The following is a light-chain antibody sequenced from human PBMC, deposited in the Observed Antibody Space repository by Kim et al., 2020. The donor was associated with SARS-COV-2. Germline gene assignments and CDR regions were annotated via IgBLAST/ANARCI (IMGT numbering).Light chain of an antibody. CDR2: GAS. Sequence: PGERAALSCRASQSVSSSYLAWYQQKPGQAPRLLIYGASSRATGIPDRFSGSGSGTDFTLTISRLEPEDFAVYYCQQYGSSPLATFGQGTRLEIK. J-gene: IGKJ5*01. V-gene: IGKV3-20*01. CDR3: QQYGSSPLAT. CDR1: QSVSSSY.